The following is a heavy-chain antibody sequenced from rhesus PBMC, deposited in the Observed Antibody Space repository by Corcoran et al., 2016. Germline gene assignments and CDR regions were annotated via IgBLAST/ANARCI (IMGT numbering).Heavy chain of an antibody. CDR2: IRSGGST. V-gene: IGHV4-160*01. J-gene: IGHJ6*01. CDR1: GGSVSGYW. CDR3: ARRSVVIDYGLDS. Sequence: QVQLQQWGEGLVKPSETLSLTCAVYGGSVSGYWWGWIRQPPGKGLEWIGRIRSGGSTNYNPSLKSRVTISIDTSKNQFSLKLSSVTAADTAVYYCARRSVVIDYGLDSWGQGVVVTVSS. D-gene: IGHD3-28*01.